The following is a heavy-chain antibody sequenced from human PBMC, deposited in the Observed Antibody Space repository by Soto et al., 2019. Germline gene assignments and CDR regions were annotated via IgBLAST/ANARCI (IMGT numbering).Heavy chain of an antibody. CDR2: IYYSGST. D-gene: IGHD3-3*01. Sequence: TSETLSLTCTVSGGSISSYDWSWIRQPPGKGLEWIGYIYYSGSTNYNPSLKSRVTISVDTSKNQFSLKLSSVTAADTAVYYCARGGLRFLEWLSETYYYGMDVWGQGTTVTVSS. CDR1: GGSISSYD. CDR3: ARGGLRFLEWLSETYYYGMDV. J-gene: IGHJ6*02. V-gene: IGHV4-59*01.